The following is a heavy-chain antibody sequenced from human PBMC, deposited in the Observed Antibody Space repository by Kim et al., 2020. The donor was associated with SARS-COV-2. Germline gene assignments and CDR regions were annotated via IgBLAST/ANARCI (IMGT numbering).Heavy chain of an antibody. Sequence: GYADSVKGRCTITRDNAKHSLDLQMNSPWAADKAWYYCAKEGVAATHFDYWGQGTLVTVSS. D-gene: IGHD1-26*01. J-gene: IGHJ4*02. V-gene: IGHV3-9*01. CDR3: AKEGVAATHFDY.